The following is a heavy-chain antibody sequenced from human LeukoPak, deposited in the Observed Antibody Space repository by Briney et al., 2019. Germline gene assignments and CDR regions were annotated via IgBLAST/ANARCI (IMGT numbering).Heavy chain of an antibody. D-gene: IGHD2-15*01. CDR1: GFTFSSYW. J-gene: IGHJ4*02. CDR3: AREAARVVAAHFDY. CDR2: IKQDGSEK. Sequence: GGSLRLSRAASGFTFSSYWMSWVRQAPGKGLEWVANIKQDGSEKYYVDSVKGRFTISRDNAKNSLYLQVNSLRAEDTAVYYCAREAARVVAAHFDYWGQGTLVTVSS. V-gene: IGHV3-7*03.